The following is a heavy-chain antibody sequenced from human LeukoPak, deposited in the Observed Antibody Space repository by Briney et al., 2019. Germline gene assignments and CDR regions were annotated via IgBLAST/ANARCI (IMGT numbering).Heavy chain of an antibody. D-gene: IGHD2-2*01. CDR2: INHSGST. J-gene: IGHJ4*02. CDR1: GGSFSGYY. V-gene: IGHV4-34*01. CDR3: ARGRREAYIVVVAAAMTAFCY. Sequence: SETLSLTCAVYGGSFSGYYWSWIRQPPGKGLEWIGEINHSGSTNYNPSLKSRVTISVDTSKNQFSLKLSSVTAADTAVYYCARGRREAYIVVVAAAMTAFCYWGQGTLLSVSS.